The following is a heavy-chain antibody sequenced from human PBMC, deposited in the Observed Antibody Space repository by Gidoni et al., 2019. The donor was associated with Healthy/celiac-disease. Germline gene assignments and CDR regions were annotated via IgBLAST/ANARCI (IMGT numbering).Heavy chain of an antibody. CDR2: ISSSSSYI. CDR3: AGGGMAAAGYGGDY. J-gene: IGHJ4*02. V-gene: IGHV3-21*01. Sequence: EVQLVESGGGLVKPGGSLRLSCAASGFTFSSYSMNWVRQAPGKGLEWVSSISSSSSYIYYADSVKGRFTISRDNAKNSLYLQMNSLRAEDTAVYYCAGGGMAAAGYGGDYWGQGTLVTVSS. CDR1: GFTFSSYS. D-gene: IGHD6-13*01.